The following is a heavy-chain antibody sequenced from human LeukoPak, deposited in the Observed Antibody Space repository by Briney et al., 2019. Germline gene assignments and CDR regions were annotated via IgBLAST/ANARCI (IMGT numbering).Heavy chain of an antibody. D-gene: IGHD6-19*01. CDR2: IFTGDGT. CDR3: AKGVAVAGTGYDY. CDR1: GLTVSSNY. V-gene: IGHV3-53*01. Sequence: PGGSLRLSCAAPGLTVSSNYMRWVRQAPGKGLEWVSTIFTGDGTHYADSVKGRFTISRDNSKNTLYLQMNGLRAEDTAVYYCAKGVAVAGTGYDYWGQGTLVTVSS. J-gene: IGHJ4*02.